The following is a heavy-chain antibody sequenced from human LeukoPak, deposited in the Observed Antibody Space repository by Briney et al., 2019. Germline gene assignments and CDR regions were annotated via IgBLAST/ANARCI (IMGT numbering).Heavy chain of an antibody. D-gene: IGHD5-18*01. Sequence: GASVKVSCKASGYTFTSYDINWVRQATGQGLEWMGWVNPNSGNTGYAQKFQGRVTITRNTSISTAYMELSSLRSGDTAVYYCARGMDSYGYDYWGQGTLVTVSS. CDR3: ARGMDSYGYDY. CDR1: GYTFTSYD. V-gene: IGHV1-8*03. CDR2: VNPNSGNT. J-gene: IGHJ4*02.